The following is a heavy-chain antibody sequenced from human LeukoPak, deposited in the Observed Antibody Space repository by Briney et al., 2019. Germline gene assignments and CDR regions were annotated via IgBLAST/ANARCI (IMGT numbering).Heavy chain of an antibody. V-gene: IGHV3-7*01. CDR1: GFTFSNYW. D-gene: IGHD2-2*02. J-gene: IGHJ6*03. CDR2: IKQDGSEK. Sequence: PGGSLRLSCAASGFTFSNYWMSWVRQAPGKGLEWVANIKQDGSEKYYVDSVKGRFTISRDNAKNSLYLQMNSLRAEDTAVYYCARDEGSAILGYYYYYMDVWGKGTTVTVSS. CDR3: ARDEGSAILGYYYYYMDV.